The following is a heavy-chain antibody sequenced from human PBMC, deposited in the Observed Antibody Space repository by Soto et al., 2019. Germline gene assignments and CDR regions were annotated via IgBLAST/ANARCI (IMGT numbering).Heavy chain of an antibody. CDR2: INPATGAA. CDR3: ARGGGVGVAGSAAFDM. V-gene: IGHV1-2*02. D-gene: IGHD3-3*01. J-gene: IGHJ3*02. Sequence: QLHLVQSGAVVKKPGASVTVSCSASGYPVTAYYMHWVRQAPGRGLGGMGGINPATGAAKYTQTSEGRDTRTGDTSTGKGSMELTGLQSENTAVFSCARGGGVGVAGSAAFDMWGQGTVVTVSS. CDR1: GYPVTAYY.